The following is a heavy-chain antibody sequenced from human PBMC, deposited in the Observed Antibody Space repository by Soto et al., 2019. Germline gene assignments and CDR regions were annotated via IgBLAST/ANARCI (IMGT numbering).Heavy chain of an antibody. D-gene: IGHD3-16*01. J-gene: IGHJ6*02. CDR3: AAGVMAGQDYYYGMDV. Sequence: ASGKVSCKASGFTFTNSAVQWVRQALGRRLEWIGWIVVATANTDYAQKFQERVAITRDMSTSTTYMELSSLRSEDTAVYYCAAGVMAGQDYYYGMDVWGQGTTVTVSS. CDR1: GFTFTNSA. CDR2: IVVATANT. V-gene: IGHV1-58*01.